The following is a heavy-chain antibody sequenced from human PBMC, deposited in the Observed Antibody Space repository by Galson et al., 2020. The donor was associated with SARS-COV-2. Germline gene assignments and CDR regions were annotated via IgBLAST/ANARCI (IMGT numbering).Heavy chain of an antibody. CDR1: GYTFANYG. Sequence: ASVKVSCKTSGYTFANYGITWVRQAPGQGLEWMGWINTHNGNTDFAQNFQDRVTMTTDTSTSTAYMELRNLRSDDTAVYYCVRDTGIAVVYCDSWGQGTLVTVSS. D-gene: IGHD6-19*01. CDR3: VRDTGIAVVYCDS. CDR2: INTHNGNT. J-gene: IGHJ4*02. V-gene: IGHV1-18*01.